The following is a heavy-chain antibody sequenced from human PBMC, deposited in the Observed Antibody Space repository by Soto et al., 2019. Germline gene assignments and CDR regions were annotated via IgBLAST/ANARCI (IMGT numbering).Heavy chain of an antibody. CDR2: IIPIFGTA. CDR3: ARGNVLLWFGELGY. V-gene: IGHV1-69*06. J-gene: IGHJ4*02. Sequence: SVKVSFKASGGTFSSYAISWVRQAPGQGLEWMGGIIPIFGTANYAQKFQGRVTITADKSTSTAYMELSSLRSEDTAVYYCARGNVLLWFGELGYWGQGTLVTVSS. CDR1: GGTFSSYA. D-gene: IGHD3-10*01.